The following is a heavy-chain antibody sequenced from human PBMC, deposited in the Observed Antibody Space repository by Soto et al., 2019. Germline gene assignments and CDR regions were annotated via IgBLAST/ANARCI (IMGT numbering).Heavy chain of an antibody. J-gene: IGHJ1*01. CDR2: IYNSGTT. CDR3: ARAPISTPRGVTQAAP. Sequence: LSLSCALSGARVRSAGVYLSWIHQHPGKGPEWIGYIYNSGTTFYNPSLGIRVTMSLDAAKNHFSLELRSVTVADTAVYYCARAPISTPRGVTQAAPRGQGTQVTVSS. CDR1: GARVRSAGVY. V-gene: IGHV4-31*11. D-gene: IGHD2-2*01.